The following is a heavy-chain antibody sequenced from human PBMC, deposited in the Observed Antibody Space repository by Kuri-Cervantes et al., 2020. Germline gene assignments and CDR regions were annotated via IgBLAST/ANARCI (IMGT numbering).Heavy chain of an antibody. D-gene: IGHD3-10*01. CDR3: AKSKFYYYPTRYEYFQH. CDR1: GFIFSDYY. CDR2: ISSGGRTI. Sequence: GESLKISCAASGFIFSDYYMSWIRQAPGKGLEWVSYISSGGRTIYYADSVKGRFTISRDNARNSLFLQVNSLRAEDTAVYYCAKSKFYYYPTRYEYFQHWGQGTLVTVSS. J-gene: IGHJ1*01. V-gene: IGHV3-11*01.